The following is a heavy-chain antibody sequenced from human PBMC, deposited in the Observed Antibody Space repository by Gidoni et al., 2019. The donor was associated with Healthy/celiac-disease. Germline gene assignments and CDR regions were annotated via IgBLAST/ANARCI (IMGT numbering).Heavy chain of an antibody. Sequence: QVQLVQSGAEVKQPGASVKVSCKGSGYTLTALSMHWSRQAPGKGLEWMGGFDPEDGETIYAQKFQGRVTMTEDTSTDKAYMELSSLSSEDTDVDYCETGLGPLLAAAGPNWFDPWGQGTLVTVSS. J-gene: IGHJ5*02. CDR1: GYTLTALS. V-gene: IGHV1-24*01. CDR3: ETGLGPLLAAAGPNWFDP. CDR2: FDPEDGET. D-gene: IGHD6-13*01.